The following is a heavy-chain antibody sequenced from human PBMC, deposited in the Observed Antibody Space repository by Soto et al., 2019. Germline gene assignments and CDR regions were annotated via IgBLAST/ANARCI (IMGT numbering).Heavy chain of an antibody. V-gene: IGHV4-59*01. Sequence: SETLSLTCTVSGGSISSYYWSWIRQPPGKGLEWIGYIYYSGSTNYNPSLKSRVTISVDTSKNQFSLKLSSVTAADTAVYYCASGERAAAGVDYWGQGTLVTVSS. CDR1: GGSISSYY. CDR3: ASGERAAAGVDY. J-gene: IGHJ4*02. D-gene: IGHD6-13*01. CDR2: IYYSGST.